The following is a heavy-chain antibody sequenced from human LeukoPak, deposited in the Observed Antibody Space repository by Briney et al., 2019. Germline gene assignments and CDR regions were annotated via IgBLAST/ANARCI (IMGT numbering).Heavy chain of an antibody. Sequence: SETLSLTCTVSGGSISSYYWSWIRQPPGKGLEWIGYIYTSGSTNYNPSLKSRVTISVDTSKNQFSLKLSSVTAADTAVYYCARSRSGVLRGYYMDVWGNGTTVTVSS. CDR3: ARSRSGVLRGYYMDV. D-gene: IGHD3-10*01. CDR1: GGSISSYY. CDR2: IYTSGST. J-gene: IGHJ6*03. V-gene: IGHV4-4*09.